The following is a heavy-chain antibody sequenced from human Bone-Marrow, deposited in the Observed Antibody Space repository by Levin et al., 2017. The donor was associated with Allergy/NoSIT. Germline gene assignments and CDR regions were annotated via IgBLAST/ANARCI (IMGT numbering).Heavy chain of an antibody. J-gene: IGHJ4*02. Sequence: NPGGSLRLSCAASGFTFSSYAMSWVRQAPGKGLEWVSSIGSTGSYYADSVRGRFTISRDNAKNLVYLQMNSLRAEDTALYYCSRGWITPDYWGQGTLVTVSS. CDR2: IGSTGS. CDR1: GFTFSSYA. D-gene: IGHD2-15*01. CDR3: SRGWITPDY. V-gene: IGHV3-21*01.